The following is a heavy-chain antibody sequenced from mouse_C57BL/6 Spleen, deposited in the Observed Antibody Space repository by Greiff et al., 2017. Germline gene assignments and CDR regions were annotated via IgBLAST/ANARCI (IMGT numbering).Heavy chain of an antibody. Sequence: DVHLVESGPGLVKPSQSLSLTCSVTGYSITSGYYWNWIRQFPGNKLEWMGYISYDGSNNYNPSLKNRISITRDTSKNQFFLKLNSVTTEDTATYYCARYYYGTYAMDYWGQGTSVTVSS. CDR1: GYSITSGYY. J-gene: IGHJ4*01. CDR2: ISYDGSN. V-gene: IGHV3-6*01. D-gene: IGHD1-1*01. CDR3: ARYYYGTYAMDY.